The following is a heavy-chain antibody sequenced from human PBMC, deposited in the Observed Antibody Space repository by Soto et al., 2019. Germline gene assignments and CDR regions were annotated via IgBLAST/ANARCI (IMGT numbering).Heavy chain of an antibody. CDR1: GFTFSSYG. V-gene: IGHV3-33*01. Sequence: QVQLVESGGGVVQPGRSLRLSCAASGFTFSSYGMHWVRQAPGKGLEWVAVIWYDGSNKYYADSVKGRFTISRDNSKNTLYLQMNSLRAEDTAVYYCARAIKYDFWSGYYRGMDVWGQGTTVTVSS. J-gene: IGHJ6*02. CDR3: ARAIKYDFWSGYYRGMDV. D-gene: IGHD3-3*01. CDR2: IWYDGSNK.